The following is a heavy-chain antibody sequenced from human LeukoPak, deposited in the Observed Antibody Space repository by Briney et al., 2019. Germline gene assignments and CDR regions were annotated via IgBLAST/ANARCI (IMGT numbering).Heavy chain of an antibody. J-gene: IGHJ5*02. D-gene: IGHD2-15*01. CDR2: ISSTGSTM. Sequence: GGSLRLSCAASGFTFSSYSMNWVRQAPGKGLDWVSYISSTGSTMYYADSVKGRFTISRDKAKNSLYLQMNSLRDEDTAVYYCAVEGYCSGGSCYTNWFDPWGQGTLITVSS. CDR3: AVEGYCSGGSCYTNWFDP. V-gene: IGHV3-48*02. CDR1: GFTFSSYS.